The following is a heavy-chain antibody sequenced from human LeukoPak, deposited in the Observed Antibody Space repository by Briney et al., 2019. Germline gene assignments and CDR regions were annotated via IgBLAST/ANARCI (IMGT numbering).Heavy chain of an antibody. Sequence: SETLSLTCAVYGGSFSGYYWGWIRQPPGKGLDWTGIINYRGNTYYNPSLKSRVTISVDTSKNQFSLKLSSVTAADTAVYYCARRDSYSSGYYYFDYWGQGTLVTVSS. CDR1: GGSFSGYY. D-gene: IGHD3-22*01. V-gene: IGHV4-34*01. CDR2: INYRGNT. J-gene: IGHJ4*02. CDR3: ARRDSYSSGYYYFDY.